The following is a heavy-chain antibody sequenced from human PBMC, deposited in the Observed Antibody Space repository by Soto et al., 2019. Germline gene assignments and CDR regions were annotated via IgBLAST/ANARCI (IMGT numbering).Heavy chain of an antibody. J-gene: IGHJ6*02. CDR2: INHSGST. Sequence: PSETLARTCAVYGGSFSGYYWGWIRQPPGKGLEWIGEINHSGSTNYTPSLKSRVTISVATSKNQFSLKLSSVTAADTAVYYCARDSPPYGSGSYYKYYYYYGMDVWGQGTTVT. D-gene: IGHD3-10*01. V-gene: IGHV4-34*01. CDR3: ARDSPPYGSGSYYKYYYYYGMDV. CDR1: GGSFSGYY.